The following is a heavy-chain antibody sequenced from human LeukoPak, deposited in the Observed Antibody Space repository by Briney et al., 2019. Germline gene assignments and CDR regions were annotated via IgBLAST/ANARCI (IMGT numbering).Heavy chain of an antibody. V-gene: IGHV3-7*01. CDR2: IKQDESER. CDR3: ARLSAYYYGSYFYYYMDV. D-gene: IGHD3-10*01. J-gene: IGHJ6*03. CDR1: GFSFSSYW. Sequence: GSLRLSCEASGFSFSSYWMTWVRQPPGKGPEWVANIKQDESERYSVDSVKGRFTISRDNTKNSVYLNMNSLRAEDTALYYCARLSAYYYGSYFYYYMDVWGKGTTVTVSS.